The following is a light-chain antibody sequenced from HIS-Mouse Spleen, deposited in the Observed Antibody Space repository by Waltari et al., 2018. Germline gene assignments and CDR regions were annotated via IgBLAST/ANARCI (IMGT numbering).Light chain of an antibody. CDR2: GNS. J-gene: IGLJ2*01. Sequence: QSVLTQPPSVSGAPGQRVTISCTGSSSNIGSGYDVHWYQQLPGTAPKPLIYGNSTRPSGVPDRFSGSKSGTSASLAITGLQAEDEADYYCQSYDSSLSVVVFGGGTKLTVL. CDR1: SSNIGSGYD. CDR3: QSYDSSLSVVV. V-gene: IGLV1-40*01.